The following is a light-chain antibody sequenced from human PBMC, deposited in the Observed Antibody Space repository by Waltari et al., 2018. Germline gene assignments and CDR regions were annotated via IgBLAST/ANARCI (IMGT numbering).Light chain of an antibody. CDR1: SSDVGTYNY. V-gene: IGLV2-14*01. J-gene: IGLJ3*02. Sequence: QSALTQPASVSGSPGQSITISCTGTSSDVGTYNYVSWYQQHPDKAPKLIIFEVSYRPSGVSSRCSGSKYCNTAALTISALQAEDEADYYCSLYIGSSTYWVVGGGTKLTVL. CDR2: EVS. CDR3: SLYIGSSTYWV.